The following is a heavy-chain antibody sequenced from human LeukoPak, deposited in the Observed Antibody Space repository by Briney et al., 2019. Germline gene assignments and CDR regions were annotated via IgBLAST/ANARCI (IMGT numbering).Heavy chain of an antibody. J-gene: IGHJ4*02. V-gene: IGHV3-23*01. CDR1: GFTFSSYP. Sequence: PGGSLRLSCTASGFTFSSYPMYWVRQAPGKGLEWVSAISGDGKNTYYAESMKGRFTLSRDNSKDTLYLKMNSLRAEDTAVYYCASSRVYGSHDYWGQGTLVTVSS. CDR2: ISGDGKNT. D-gene: IGHD3-10*01. CDR3: ASSRVYGSHDY.